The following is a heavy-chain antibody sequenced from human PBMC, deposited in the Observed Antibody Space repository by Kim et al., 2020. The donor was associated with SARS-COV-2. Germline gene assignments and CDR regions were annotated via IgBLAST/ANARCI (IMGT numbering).Heavy chain of an antibody. Sequence: SETLSLTCTVSGGSISSYYWSWIRQPPGKGLEWIGYIYYSGSTNYNPSLKSRVTISIDTSKNQFSLKLSSVTAADTAVYYCARGLWELPTPFDYWGQGTLVTVSS. V-gene: IGHV4-59*08. J-gene: IGHJ4*02. CDR3: ARGLWELPTPFDY. CDR2: IYYSGST. CDR1: GGSISSYY. D-gene: IGHD1-26*01.